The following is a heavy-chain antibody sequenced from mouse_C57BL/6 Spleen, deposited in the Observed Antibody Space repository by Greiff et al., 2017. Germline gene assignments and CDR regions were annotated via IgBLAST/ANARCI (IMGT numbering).Heavy chain of an antibody. CDR1: GFTFSDYG. CDR3: ARGLLLRYFDV. J-gene: IGHJ1*03. D-gene: IGHD1-1*01. Sequence: EVQLVESGGGLVKPGGSLKLSCAASGFTFSDYGMHWVRQAPEKGLEWVAYISSGSSTIYYADTVKGRFTISSDNAKNTLFLQMTSLRSEDTAMYYCARGLLLRYFDVWGTGTTVTVSS. CDR2: ISSGSSTI. V-gene: IGHV5-17*01.